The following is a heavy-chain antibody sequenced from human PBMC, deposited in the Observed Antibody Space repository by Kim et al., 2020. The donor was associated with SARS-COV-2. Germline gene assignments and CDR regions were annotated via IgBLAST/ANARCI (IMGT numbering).Heavy chain of an antibody. J-gene: IGHJ4*02. V-gene: IGHV3-33*01. CDR1: GFTFSSYG. CDR3: AREARYYDILTGYYPSGVDY. CDR2: IWYDGSNK. Sequence: GGSLRLSCAASGFTFSSYGMHWVRQAPGKGLEWVAVIWYDGSNKYYADSVKGRFTISRDNSKNTLYLQMNSLRAEDTAVYYCAREARYYDILTGYYPSGVDYWGQGTLVTVSS. D-gene: IGHD3-9*01.